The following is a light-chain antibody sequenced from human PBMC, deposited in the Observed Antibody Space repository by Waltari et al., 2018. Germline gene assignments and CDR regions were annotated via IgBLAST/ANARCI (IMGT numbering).Light chain of an antibody. J-gene: IGKJ2*01. CDR3: QLYDTSPAT. CDR1: QSLNIAY. Sequence: EIVLTQSPGTLSLSPGERATLSCRASQSLNIAYVAWYQQKSGQSPRLLIYGALSRDPDIPDRLSGSGAGTDVTLTISRLEPEDFAIYYCQLYDTSPATFGQGTRLEIK. CDR2: GAL. V-gene: IGKV3-20*01.